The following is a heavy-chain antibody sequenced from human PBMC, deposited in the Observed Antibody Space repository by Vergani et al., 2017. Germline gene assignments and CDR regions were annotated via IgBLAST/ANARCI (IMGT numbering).Heavy chain of an antibody. CDR3: ARGGGTAMVTGYYYYYGMDV. J-gene: IGHJ6*02. CDR2: IYYSGST. D-gene: IGHD5-18*01. CDR1: GGSISSSSYY. V-gene: IGHV4-39*01. Sequence: QLQLQESGPGLVKPSETLSLTCTVSGGSISSSSYYWGWIRQPPGKGLEWIGSIYYSGSTYYNPSLKSRITISVDTSKNQLSLKLSAVTAADTAVYYCARGGGTAMVTGYYYYYGMDVWGQGTTVTVSS.